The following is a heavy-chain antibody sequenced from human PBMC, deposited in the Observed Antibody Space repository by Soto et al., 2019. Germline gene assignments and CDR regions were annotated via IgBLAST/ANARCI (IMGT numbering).Heavy chain of an antibody. CDR3: AKSGGGYRHGLDY. V-gene: IGHV3-23*01. CDR2: ISDSGGST. Sequence: GGSLRLSCATSGVTFSSYAMTWVRQAPGKGLEWVSSISDSGGSTYYADSVKGRFTIFRDNSKNTLYLQMNSLRAEDTAVYYCAKSGGGYRHGLDYWGQGTLVTVSS. D-gene: IGHD5-18*01. J-gene: IGHJ4*02. CDR1: GVTFSSYA.